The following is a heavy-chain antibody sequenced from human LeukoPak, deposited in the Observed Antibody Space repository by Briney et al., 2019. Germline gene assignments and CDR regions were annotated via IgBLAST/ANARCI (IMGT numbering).Heavy chain of an antibody. Sequence: GGSLRLSCGAAGFTFSSYAMIWVRQAPGKGLEWVSGISGSGDRTYYADSVKGRFTISRDNSKNTLFLQMNSLRTEDSAVYFCANGYSDYGDYGFDYWGQGTLVTVSS. CDR2: ISGSGDRT. CDR1: GFTFSSYA. D-gene: IGHD4-17*01. CDR3: ANGYSDYGDYGFDY. V-gene: IGHV3-23*01. J-gene: IGHJ4*02.